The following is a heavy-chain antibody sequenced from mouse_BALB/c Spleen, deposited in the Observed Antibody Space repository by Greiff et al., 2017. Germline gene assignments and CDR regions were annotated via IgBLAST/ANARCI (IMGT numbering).Heavy chain of an antibody. D-gene: IGHD2-3*01. J-gene: IGHJ2*01. V-gene: IGHV3-2*02. Sequence: VQLKESGPGLVKPSQSLSLTCTVTGYSITSDYAWNWIRQFPGNKLEWMGYISYSGSTSYNPSLKSRISITRDTSKNQFFLQLNSVTTEDTATYYCARRADGHFDYWGQGTTLTVSS. CDR2: ISYSGST. CDR3: ARRADGHFDY. CDR1: GYSITSDYA.